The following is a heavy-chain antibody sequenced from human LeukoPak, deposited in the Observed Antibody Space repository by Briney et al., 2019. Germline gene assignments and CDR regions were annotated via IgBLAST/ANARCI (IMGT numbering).Heavy chain of an antibody. J-gene: IGHJ4*02. CDR1: GGSISSSSYY. CDR3: AXXRXXXXGYXXY. CDR2: IYYSGST. V-gene: IGHV4-39*07. Sequence: TLXXTXXXSGGSISSSSYYWGWIRQPPGKGLEWIGSIYYSGSTYYNPSLKSRITISVDTSKNTFSLKLSYVTGAGTAVDXXAXXRXXXXGYXXYWGQGTLVTVSS.